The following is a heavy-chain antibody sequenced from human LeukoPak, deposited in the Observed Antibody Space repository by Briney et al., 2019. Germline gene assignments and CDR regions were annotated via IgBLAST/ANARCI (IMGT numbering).Heavy chain of an antibody. CDR2: ISYDGSNK. CDR1: GFTFSSYA. J-gene: IGHJ4*02. Sequence: GGSLRLSCAASGFTFSSYAMHWVRQAPGKGLEWVAVISYDGSNKYYADSVKGRFTISRDNSKNTLYLQMNCLRAEDTAVYYCAREIMVRGVITPFDYWGQGTLVTVSS. D-gene: IGHD3-10*01. V-gene: IGHV3-30*04. CDR3: AREIMVRGVITPFDY.